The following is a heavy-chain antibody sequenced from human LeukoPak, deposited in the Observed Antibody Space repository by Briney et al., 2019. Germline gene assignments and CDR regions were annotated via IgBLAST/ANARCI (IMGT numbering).Heavy chain of an antibody. V-gene: IGHV3-21*01. J-gene: IGHJ5*02. CDR3: ARCGGGNPRWFDP. D-gene: IGHD4-23*01. CDR1: GFTFSGYS. CDR2: ITTSSSYI. Sequence: GGSLRLSCAASGFTFSGYSMNWVRQAPGKGLEWVSSITTSSSYIYYSDSVKGRFTISRDNAKNSMYLQMNSLRAEDTAVYYCARCGGGNPRWFDPWGQGTLVTVSS.